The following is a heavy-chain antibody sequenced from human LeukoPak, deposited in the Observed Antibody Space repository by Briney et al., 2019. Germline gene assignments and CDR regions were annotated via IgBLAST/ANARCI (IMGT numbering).Heavy chain of an antibody. V-gene: IGHV1-18*01. CDR2: ISAYNGNT. CDR1: GYTFTSYG. Sequence: EASVKVSCKASGYTFTSYGISWVRQAPGQGLEWMGWISAYNGNTNCAQKLQGRVTMTTDTSTSTAYMELRSLRSDDTAVYYCTFRYGDWDTYWGQGTLVTVSS. D-gene: IGHD4-17*01. J-gene: IGHJ4*02. CDR3: TFRYGDWDTY.